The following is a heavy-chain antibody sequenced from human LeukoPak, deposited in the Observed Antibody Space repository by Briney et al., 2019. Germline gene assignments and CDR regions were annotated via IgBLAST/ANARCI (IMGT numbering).Heavy chain of an antibody. CDR3: AKGNVDRRFDP. D-gene: IGHD5-12*01. CDR2: IIPIFGTA. J-gene: IGHJ5*02. CDR1: GGTFSSYA. Sequence: ASVKVSCKASGGTFSSYAISWVRQAPGQGLEWMGGIIPIFGTANYAQKFQGRVTITTDESTSTAYMELSSLRSEDTAVYYCAKGNVDRRFDPWGQGTLVTVSS. V-gene: IGHV1-69*05.